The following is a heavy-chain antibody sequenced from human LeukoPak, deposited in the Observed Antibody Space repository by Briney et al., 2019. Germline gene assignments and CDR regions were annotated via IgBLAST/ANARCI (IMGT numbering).Heavy chain of an antibody. CDR2: IYYSGST. CDR1: GGSISSYY. V-gene: IGHV4-59*01. Sequence: PSETLSLTCIVSGGSISSYYWSWIRPPPGKGLEWMGYIYYSGSTNYNPSLKSRVTISVDTSKNQFSLKLSSVTAADTAVYYCASQGGATVYNWFDPWGQGTLVTVSS. J-gene: IGHJ5*02. D-gene: IGHD1-26*01. CDR3: ASQGGATVYNWFDP.